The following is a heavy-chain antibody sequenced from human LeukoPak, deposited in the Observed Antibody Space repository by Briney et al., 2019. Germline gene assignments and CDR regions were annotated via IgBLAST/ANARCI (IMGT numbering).Heavy chain of an antibody. D-gene: IGHD5-18*01. CDR3: ARDRAMAISYYGMDV. Sequence: SETLSLTCTVSGGSISSYYWSWIRQPPGKGLEWIGYIYYSGSTNYNPSLKSRVTISVDTSKNQFSLKLNSMTAADTAVYYCARDRAMAISYYGMDVWGQGTTVTVSS. CDR2: IYYSGST. CDR1: GGSISSYY. J-gene: IGHJ6*02. V-gene: IGHV4-59*12.